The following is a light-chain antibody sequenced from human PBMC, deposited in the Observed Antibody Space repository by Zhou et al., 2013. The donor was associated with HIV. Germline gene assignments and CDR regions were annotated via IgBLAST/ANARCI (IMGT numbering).Light chain of an antibody. CDR3: QKYNRAPQA. V-gene: IGKV1-8*01. J-gene: IGKJ1*01. CDR2: GAF. CDR1: QNITNY. Sequence: AIHMTQSPSSLSASTGDKVTITCRASQNITNYLAWYLQKPGKAPTLLIYGAFTLQTGVPSRFSGSGSGTDFTLTITNLQPEDAASYYCQKYNRAPQAFGQGTKVEIK.